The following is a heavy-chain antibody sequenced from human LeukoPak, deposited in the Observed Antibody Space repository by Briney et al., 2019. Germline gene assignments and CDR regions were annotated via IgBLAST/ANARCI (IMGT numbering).Heavy chain of an antibody. D-gene: IGHD5-18*01. J-gene: IGHJ4*02. Sequence: GRSLRLSCAASGFTFSSYGMHWVRQAPGKGLEWVAVISYDGSNKYYADSVKGRFTISRDNSKNTLYLQMNSLRAEDTAVYYCAKLGGGYSYGYSGEVTDYWGQGTLVTASS. CDR1: GFTFSSYG. CDR3: AKLGGGYSYGYSGEVTDY. V-gene: IGHV3-30*18. CDR2: ISYDGSNK.